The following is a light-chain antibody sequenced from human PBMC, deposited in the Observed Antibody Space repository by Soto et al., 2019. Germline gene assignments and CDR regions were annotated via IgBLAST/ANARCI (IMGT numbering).Light chain of an antibody. CDR1: QSVSSW. Sequence: IQMTQSPSTLSASVGARVSITCRASQSVSSWLAWYQQKPGKAPKLLIYDASGLESGVPSRFSGSGSGTEFTLTISSLQPDDFATYYCQQYNSYSQTFGQGTKVDIK. J-gene: IGKJ1*01. V-gene: IGKV1-5*01. CDR3: QQYNSYSQT. CDR2: DAS.